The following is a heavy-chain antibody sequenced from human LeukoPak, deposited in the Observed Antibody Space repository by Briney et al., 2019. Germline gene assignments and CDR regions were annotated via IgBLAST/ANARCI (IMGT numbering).Heavy chain of an antibody. CDR2: IYYSGST. Sequence: SETLSLTCTVSSGSISTSNYYWGWVRQPPGKALEWIGSIYYSGSTYYNPSLKSRVTISVDTSKNLFSLKLSSVTAADTAVYYCARGLWLSYYYYYYMDVWGKGTTVTVSS. J-gene: IGHJ6*03. V-gene: IGHV4-39*07. CDR3: ARGLWLSYYYYYYMDV. D-gene: IGHD3-22*01. CDR1: SGSISTSNYY.